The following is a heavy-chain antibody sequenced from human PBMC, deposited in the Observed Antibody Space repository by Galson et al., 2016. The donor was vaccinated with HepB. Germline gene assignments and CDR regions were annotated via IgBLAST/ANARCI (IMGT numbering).Heavy chain of an antibody. D-gene: IGHD6-6*01. Sequence: VRQAPRKGLECVAHINQDETEKYYADSVRGRFTFSRDNSENTLYLQMNSLRAEDTAVYYCAKADRPYYYYGMDVWGQGTTVTVSS. J-gene: IGHJ6*02. CDR3: AKADRPYYYYGMDV. CDR2: INQDETEK. V-gene: IGHV3-7*03.